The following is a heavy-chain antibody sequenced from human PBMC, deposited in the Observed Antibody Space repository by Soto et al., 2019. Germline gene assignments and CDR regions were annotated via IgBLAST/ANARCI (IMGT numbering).Heavy chain of an antibody. CDR2: ISGSGGRT. CDR1: GFTFSSYA. J-gene: IGHJ6*02. V-gene: IGHV3-23*01. Sequence: PGGSLRLSCAASGFTFSSYAMSWVRQAPGKGLNWVSAISGSGGRTYYADSVKGRFTISRDNSMNTLYLQMNSLRAEDTAVYYCASNMVFGEYGMDVWGQGTTVTVSS. CDR3: ASNMVFGEYGMDV. D-gene: IGHD3-10*02.